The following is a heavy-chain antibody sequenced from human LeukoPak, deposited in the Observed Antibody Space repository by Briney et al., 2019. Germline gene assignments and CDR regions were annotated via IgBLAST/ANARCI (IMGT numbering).Heavy chain of an antibody. Sequence: SETLCLTCTVSGGSISSYYWSWIRQPPGKGLEWIGYISYSGSTNFNPSLKSRVTISVDTSKSQFSLKLSSVTAADTAVYYCAREGTAGTNLNWFDPWGQGTLVTVSS. CDR3: AREGTAGTNLNWFDP. CDR2: ISYSGST. J-gene: IGHJ5*02. V-gene: IGHV4-59*01. CDR1: GGSISSYY. D-gene: IGHD1-1*01.